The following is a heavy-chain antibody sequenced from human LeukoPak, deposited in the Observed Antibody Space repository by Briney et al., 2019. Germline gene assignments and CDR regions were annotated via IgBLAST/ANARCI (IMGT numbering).Heavy chain of an antibody. CDR1: GGSFSGYY. D-gene: IGHD4-17*01. J-gene: IGHJ2*01. Sequence: SETLSLTCAVYGGSFSGYYWRWIRQPPGKGLEWIGEMNHTGSTNYNPSLKSRFTISTDTSKNQFSLKLSSVTAADTAVYYCARWRANVFGDPRPLYFDLWGRGTLVTVSS. CDR3: ARWRANVFGDPRPLYFDL. V-gene: IGHV4-34*01. CDR2: MNHTGST.